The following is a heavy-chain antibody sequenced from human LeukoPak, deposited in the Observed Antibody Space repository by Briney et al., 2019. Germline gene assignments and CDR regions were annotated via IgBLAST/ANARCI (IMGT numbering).Heavy chain of an antibody. CDR1: GFTFSSYS. Sequence: PGGSLRLSCAASGFTFSSYSMNWVRQAPGKGLEWVSVIYSGGSTYYADSVKGRFTISRDNSKNTLYLQMNSLRAEDTAVYYCARDAQTTVWGQGTLVTVSS. D-gene: IGHD4-17*01. V-gene: IGHV3-53*01. CDR3: ARDAQTTV. CDR2: IYSGGST. J-gene: IGHJ4*02.